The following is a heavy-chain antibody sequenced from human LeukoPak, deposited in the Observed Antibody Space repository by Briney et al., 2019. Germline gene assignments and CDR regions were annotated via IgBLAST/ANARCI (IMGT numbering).Heavy chain of an antibody. CDR3: ARGASFLYGGNSGNFDY. D-gene: IGHD4-23*01. CDR2: TYYSGST. Sequence: PSETLSLTCTVSGGSISSGDYYWSWIRQPPGKGLEWIGYTYYSGSTYYNPSLKSRVTISVDTSKNQFSLKLSSVTAADTAVYYCARGASFLYGGNSGNFDYWGQGTLVTVSS. V-gene: IGHV4-30-4*08. J-gene: IGHJ4*02. CDR1: GGSISSGDYY.